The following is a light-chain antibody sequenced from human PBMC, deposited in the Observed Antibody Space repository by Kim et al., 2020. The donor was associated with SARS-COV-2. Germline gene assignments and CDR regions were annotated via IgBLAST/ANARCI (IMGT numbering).Light chain of an antibody. V-gene: IGLV3-21*04. CDR3: QVWDSSSDHP. CDR2: YDD. J-gene: IGLJ2*01. Sequence: SYELTQPPPVSVAPGKTARITCGGNNIESRTVHWYQQKPGQAPVLVIYYDDDRPSGIPERFSGSTSGNTATLTISRVEAGDEADYYCQVWDSSSDHPFGGGTQLTVL. CDR1: NIESRT.